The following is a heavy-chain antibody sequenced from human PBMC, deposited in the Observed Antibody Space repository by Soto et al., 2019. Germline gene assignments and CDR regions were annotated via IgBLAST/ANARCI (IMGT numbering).Heavy chain of an antibody. V-gene: IGHV3-21*01. D-gene: IGHD3-3*01. Sequence: PGGSMRVSCAASGFTISSYSRNWVRQAPGKGLEWVSTISSSSSYIYYADSVKGRFTISRDNAKNSLYLQMNSLRAEDTAVYYCATYSYDFWSGYVRGQGTLVTVSS. CDR2: ISSSSSYI. CDR3: ATYSYDFWSGYV. CDR1: GFTISSYS. J-gene: IGHJ4*02.